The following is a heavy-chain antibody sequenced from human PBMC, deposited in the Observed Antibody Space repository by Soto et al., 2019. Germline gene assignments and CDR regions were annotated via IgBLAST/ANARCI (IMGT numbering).Heavy chain of an antibody. Sequence: PGGSLRLACISSGFTFRTYTMSWIRQAPGKGLEWVSYISSSGTIIYYADSVKGRFTISRDNAKNSLYLQMNSLRAEDTAVYYCARDLGYYDSSGYFDYWGRGTLVTVSS. V-gene: IGHV3-11*01. D-gene: IGHD3-22*01. CDR2: ISSSGTII. CDR1: GFTFRTYT. J-gene: IGHJ4*02. CDR3: ARDLGYYDSSGYFDY.